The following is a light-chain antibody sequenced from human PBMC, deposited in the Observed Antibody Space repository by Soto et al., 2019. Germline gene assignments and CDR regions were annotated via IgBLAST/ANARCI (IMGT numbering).Light chain of an antibody. V-gene: IGLV3-1*01. J-gene: IGLJ3*02. CDR3: QAWDTTGV. Sequence: SYERTQPPSVSVSPGQTASITCSGDKLGDKYACWYQQKPGQSPVLVIYQDSKRPSGIPERFSGSNSGNTATLTISGTQAMDEADYYCQAWDTTGVFGGGTKLTVL. CDR2: QDS. CDR1: KLGDKY.